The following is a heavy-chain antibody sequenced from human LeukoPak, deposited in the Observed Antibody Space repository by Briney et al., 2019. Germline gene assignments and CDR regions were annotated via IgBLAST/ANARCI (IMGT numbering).Heavy chain of an antibody. CDR1: GFTFSSYG. D-gene: IGHD3-3*01. CDR3: ASDYDFWSGYGDY. Sequence: GGSLRLSCAASGFTFSSYGMHWVRQAPGKGLEWVAFIRYDGSNKYYADSVKGRFTISRDNSKNTLYLQMNSLRAEDTAVYYCASDYDFWSGYGDYWGQGTLVTVSS. V-gene: IGHV3-30*02. J-gene: IGHJ4*02. CDR2: IRYDGSNK.